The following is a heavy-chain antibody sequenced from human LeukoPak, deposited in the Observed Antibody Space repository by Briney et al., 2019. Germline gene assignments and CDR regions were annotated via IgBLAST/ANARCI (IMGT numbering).Heavy chain of an antibody. Sequence: ASVKVSCKASRYTFTGYYMHWVRQAPGQRLEWMGWINAGNGNTKYSQKFQGRVTITRDTSASTAYMELSSLRSEDTAVYYCARVMEDLWFGDHDAFDIWGQGTMVTVSS. D-gene: IGHD3-10*01. CDR3: ARVMEDLWFGDHDAFDI. V-gene: IGHV1-3*01. CDR2: INAGNGNT. J-gene: IGHJ3*02. CDR1: RYTFTGYY.